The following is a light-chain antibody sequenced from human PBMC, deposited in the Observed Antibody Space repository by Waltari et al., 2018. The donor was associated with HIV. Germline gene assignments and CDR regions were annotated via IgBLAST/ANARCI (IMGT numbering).Light chain of an antibody. CDR1: PSDIGGYNF. V-gene: IGLV2-14*01. CDR2: EVS. CDR3: SSYSAAANVV. J-gene: IGLJ2*01. Sequence: QSALAQPASVSGSPGQSITMSCTGTPSDIGGYNFVHWYQQHPGKIPRVLIYEVSKRPSGVSPRFSGAKSGNTASLPISGLQTEDEADYYCSSYSAAANVVFGGGTKLTVL.